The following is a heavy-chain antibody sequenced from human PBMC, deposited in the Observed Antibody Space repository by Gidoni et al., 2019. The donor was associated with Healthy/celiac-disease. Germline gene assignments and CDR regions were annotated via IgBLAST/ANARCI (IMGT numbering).Heavy chain of an antibody. J-gene: IGHJ4*02. V-gene: IGHV1-69*01. D-gene: IGHD1-7*01. CDR1: GGTFSSYA. Sequence: QVQLVQSGAEVKKPGSSVKVSCKASGGTFSSYAIRWVRQAPGQWLELMGGIIPIFGTANYAQKFQGRVTITADESTSTAYMELSSLRSEDTAVYYCARDDGWNYVFDYWGQGTLVTVSS. CDR3: ARDDGWNYVFDY. CDR2: IIPIFGTA.